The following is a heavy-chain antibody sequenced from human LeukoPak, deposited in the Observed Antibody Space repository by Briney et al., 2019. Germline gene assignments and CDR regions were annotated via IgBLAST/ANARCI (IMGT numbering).Heavy chain of an antibody. D-gene: IGHD5-18*01. CDR3: VSPRGFSYGYFDY. CDR1: GGSISSSSAY. CDR2: IYYSKNT. Sequence: SETLSLTCTVSGGSISSSSAYWGWIRQPPGKGLEWIGSIYYSKNTYYNPSLKSRVTISADTSKNQFSLALSSVSATDTAVYYCVSPRGFSYGYFDYWGQGTLVTVSS. V-gene: IGHV4-39*01. J-gene: IGHJ4*02.